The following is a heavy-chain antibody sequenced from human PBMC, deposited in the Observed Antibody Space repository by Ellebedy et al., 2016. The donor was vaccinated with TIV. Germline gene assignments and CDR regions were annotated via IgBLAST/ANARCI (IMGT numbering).Heavy chain of an antibody. V-gene: IGHV4-39*01. CDR3: ASLEMATILDAFDI. D-gene: IGHD5-24*01. CDR1: GGSFSSSSYY. J-gene: IGHJ3*02. CDR2: IYYTGST. Sequence: MPSETLSLTCTVSGGSFSSSSYYWGWIRQPPGKGLEWIGSIYYTGSTYHNPSLKSRVTISVDTSKNQFSLNLSSVTAADTAVYYCASLEMATILDAFDIWGQGTKVTVSS.